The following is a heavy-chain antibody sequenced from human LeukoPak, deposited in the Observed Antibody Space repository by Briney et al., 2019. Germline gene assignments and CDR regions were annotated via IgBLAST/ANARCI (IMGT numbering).Heavy chain of an antibody. D-gene: IGHD5-24*01. CDR1: GFSFTSYW. CDR3: AKRRDGNWYFDL. J-gene: IGHJ2*01. CDR2: IYPGDSDT. Sequence: ASLKISCKGSGFSFTSYWIGWVRQMPGQGLEWMGIIYPGDSDTRYSPSFQGQVTISADKSINTAYLQWSSLKASDTAMYYCAKRRDGNWYFDLWGRGTLVTVSS. V-gene: IGHV5-51*01.